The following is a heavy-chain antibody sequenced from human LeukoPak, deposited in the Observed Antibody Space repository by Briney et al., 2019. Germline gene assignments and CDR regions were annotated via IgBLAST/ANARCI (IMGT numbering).Heavy chain of an antibody. V-gene: IGHV4-38-2*01. D-gene: IGHD2-21*01. J-gene: IGHJ4*02. CDR1: GYSISSGYY. CDR2: VYHSGST. Sequence: SETLSLTCAVSGYSISSGYYWGWIRQPPGKGLEWIGSVYHSGSTYYNPSLKGRVTISVDTSKNQFSLKLSSVTAADTAVYYCARGGVPCGGDCYFDMHLFDYWGQGTLVTVSS. CDR3: ARGGVPCGGDCYFDMHLFDY.